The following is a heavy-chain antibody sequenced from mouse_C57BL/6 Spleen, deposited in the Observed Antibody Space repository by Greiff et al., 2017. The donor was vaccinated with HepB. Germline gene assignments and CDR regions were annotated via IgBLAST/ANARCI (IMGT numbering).Heavy chain of an antibody. J-gene: IGHJ4*01. CDR1: GYTFTSYW. Sequence: QVQLQQPGAELVRPGTSVKLSCKASGYTFTSYWMHWVKQRPGQGLEWIGVIDPSDSYTNYNQKFKGKATLTVDTSSSTAYMQLSSLTSEDSAVYYCARRGPVKGAMDYWGQGTSVTVSS. D-gene: IGHD2-12*01. V-gene: IGHV1-59*01. CDR3: ARRGPVKGAMDY. CDR2: IDPSDSYT.